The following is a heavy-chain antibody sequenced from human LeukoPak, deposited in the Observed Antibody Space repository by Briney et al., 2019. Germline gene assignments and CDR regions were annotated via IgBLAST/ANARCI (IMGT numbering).Heavy chain of an antibody. CDR3: ARVGDSSSWYGIDY. D-gene: IGHD6-13*01. CDR2: ISSSSSYI. Sequence: PGGSLRLSCAASGFTFSSYSMNWVRQAPGKGLEWVSSISSSSSYIYYADSVKGRFTISRDNAKNSLYLQMNSLRAEDTAVYYCARVGDSSSWYGIDYWGQGTLVTVSS. J-gene: IGHJ4*02. V-gene: IGHV3-21*01. CDR1: GFTFSSYS.